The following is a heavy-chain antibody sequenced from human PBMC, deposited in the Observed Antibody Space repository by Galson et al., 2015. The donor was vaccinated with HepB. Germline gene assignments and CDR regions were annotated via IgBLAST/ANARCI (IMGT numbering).Heavy chain of an antibody. Sequence: SLRLSCAASGFTFSSYAMHWVRQAPGKGLEWVAVISYDGSNKYYADSVKGRFTIFRDNSKNTLYLQMNSLRAEDTAVYYCARDWFGFDYWGQGTLVTVSS. V-gene: IGHV3-30-3*01. CDR3: ARDWFGFDY. D-gene: IGHD3-16*01. J-gene: IGHJ4*02. CDR2: ISYDGSNK. CDR1: GFTFSSYA.